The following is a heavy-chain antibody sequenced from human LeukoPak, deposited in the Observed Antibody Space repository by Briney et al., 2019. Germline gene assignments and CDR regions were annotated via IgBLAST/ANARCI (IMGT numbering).Heavy chain of an antibody. D-gene: IGHD1-26*01. J-gene: IGHJ5*02. Sequence: ASVKVSCKASGYTFTGYYMHWVRQAPGQGLEWMGWINPNSGGTNYAQKFQGRVTMTRDTSISTAYMELSRLRSDDTAVYYCARVFGSSAGQLLFDPWGQGTLVTVSS. CDR3: ARVFGSSAGQLLFDP. CDR1: GYTFTGYY. V-gene: IGHV1-2*02. CDR2: INPNSGGT.